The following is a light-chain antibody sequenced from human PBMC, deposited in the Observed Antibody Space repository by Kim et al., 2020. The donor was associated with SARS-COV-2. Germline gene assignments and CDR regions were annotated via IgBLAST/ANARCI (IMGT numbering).Light chain of an antibody. CDR2: QDS. CDR1: KLGDKY. J-gene: IGLJ2*01. V-gene: IGLV3-1*01. CDR3: QAWDRSVV. Sequence: SYELTQPPSVSVSPGQPASITCSGDKLGDKYACWYQQKPDQSPVLVIYQDSKRPSGIPERFSGSNSGNTATLTISGTQAMDEADYYCQAWDRSVVFGGGT.